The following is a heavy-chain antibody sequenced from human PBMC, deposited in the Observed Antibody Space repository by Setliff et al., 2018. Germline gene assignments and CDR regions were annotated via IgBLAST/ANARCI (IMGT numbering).Heavy chain of an antibody. D-gene: IGHD2-21*01. CDR2: IYTSGTT. CDR3: AREYVVISFVRNTHSHYGMDV. CDR1: DASIGSGSHY. V-gene: IGHV4-61*02. Sequence: PSETLSLTCTVSDASIGSGSHYWSWIRQPAGRGLEWIGRIYTSGTTNYSPSLKSRVSISSDTSKNVISLKLNSVTAADTAVYFCAREYVVISFVRNTHSHYGMDVWGQGTTVTV. J-gene: IGHJ6*02.